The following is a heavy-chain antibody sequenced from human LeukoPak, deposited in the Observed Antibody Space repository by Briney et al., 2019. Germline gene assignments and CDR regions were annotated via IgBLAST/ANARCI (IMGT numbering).Heavy chain of an antibody. CDR3: ARDIIVVVPAARSSHFDY. CDR2: ISSSSSYI. V-gene: IGHV3-21*01. J-gene: IGHJ4*02. D-gene: IGHD2-2*01. CDR1: GFTFSSYS. Sequence: PGGSLRLSCAASGFTFSSYSMNWVRQAPGKGLEWVSSISSSSSYIYYADSVKGRFTISRDNAKNSLYLQMNSLRAEDTAVYYCARDIIVVVPAARSSHFDYWGQGTLVTVSS.